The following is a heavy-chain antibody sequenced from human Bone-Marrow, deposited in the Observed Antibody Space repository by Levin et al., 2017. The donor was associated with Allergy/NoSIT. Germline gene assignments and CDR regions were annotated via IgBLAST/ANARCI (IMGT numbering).Heavy chain of an antibody. V-gene: IGHV1-24*01. CDR2: FDPEEGET. D-gene: IGHD1-7*01. Sequence: GESLKISCKVSGDTLSESSIHWVRQAPGKGLEWMGGFDPEEGETLYSQKFQGRVTMTEDTSTDTAYMELSSLSSEDTAVFYCTTLGNYYGAEYFHHWGQGTLVTVSS. CDR3: TTLGNYYGAEYFHH. J-gene: IGHJ1*01. CDR1: GDTLSESS.